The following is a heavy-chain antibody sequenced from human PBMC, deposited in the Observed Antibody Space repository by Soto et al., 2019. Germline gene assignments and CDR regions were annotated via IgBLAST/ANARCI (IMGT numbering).Heavy chain of an antibody. D-gene: IGHD3-22*01. CDR1: GGTFSSYA. CDR3: ARGGLAYYDSSGKEAFDI. CDR2: IIPIFGTA. J-gene: IGHJ3*02. Sequence: QVQLVQSGAEVKKPGSSVKVSCKASGGTFSSYAISWVRQAPGQGLEWMGGIIPIFGTANYAQKFQGRVTITADESTSTAYMERSSLRSEDTAVYYCARGGLAYYDSSGKEAFDIWGQGTMVTVSS. V-gene: IGHV1-69*01.